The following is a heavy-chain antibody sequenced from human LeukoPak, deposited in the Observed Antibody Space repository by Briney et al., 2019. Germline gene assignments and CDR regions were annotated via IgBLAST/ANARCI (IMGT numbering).Heavy chain of an antibody. Sequence: GGSLRLSCAASGFNFNDYWMHWVRQGPGKGLVWVSRINSDGRSIDYADSVKGRFTISRDNSKNTLYLQMNSLRAEDTAVYYCAKSGYCSSTSCYGHYYYYYGMDVWGQGTTVTVSS. CDR2: INSDGRSI. CDR3: AKSGYCSSTSCYGHYYYYYGMDV. CDR1: GFNFNDYW. J-gene: IGHJ6*02. V-gene: IGHV3-74*01. D-gene: IGHD2-2*03.